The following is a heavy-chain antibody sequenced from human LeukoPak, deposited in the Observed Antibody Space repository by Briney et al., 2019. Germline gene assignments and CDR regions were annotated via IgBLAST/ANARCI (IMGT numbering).Heavy chain of an antibody. J-gene: IGHJ4*02. Sequence: AGGSLRLSCAASGFTFSKYWMLWVRQAPGKGLESVSRINTDGTVTTYADSVKGRFTISRDNAKNSLYLQMNSLRAEDTAVYYCARDLYYYDSSGYSNYWGQGTLVTVSS. D-gene: IGHD3-22*01. CDR1: GFTFSKYW. CDR3: ARDLYYYDSSGYSNY. CDR2: INTDGTVT. V-gene: IGHV3-74*01.